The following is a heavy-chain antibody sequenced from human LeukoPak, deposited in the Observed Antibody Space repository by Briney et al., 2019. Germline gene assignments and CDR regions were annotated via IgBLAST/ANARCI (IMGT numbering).Heavy chain of an antibody. CDR2: IYHSGST. CDR1: GGSISSGGYS. CDR3: AREVRDFDILTGYYKRYFDY. D-gene: IGHD3-9*01. J-gene: IGHJ4*02. V-gene: IGHV4-30-2*01. Sequence: SETLSLTCAVSGGSISSGGYSWSWIRQPPGRGLEWIGYIYHSGSTYHNPSLKNPVTISLDRSENQFSLKLSSVTAADTAVYYCAREVRDFDILTGYYKRYFDYWGQGTLVTVSS.